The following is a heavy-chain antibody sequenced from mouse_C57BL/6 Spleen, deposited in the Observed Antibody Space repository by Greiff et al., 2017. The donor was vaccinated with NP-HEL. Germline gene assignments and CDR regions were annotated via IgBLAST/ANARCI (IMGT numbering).Heavy chain of an antibody. CDR2: INPSSGYT. CDR1: GYTFTSYT. J-gene: IGHJ2*01. V-gene: IGHV1-4*01. Sequence: VMLVESGAELARPGASVKMSCKASGYTFTSYTMHWVKQRPGQGLEWIGYINPSSGYTKYNQKFKDKATLTADKSSSTAYMQLSSLTSEDSAVYYCARPIIITTVLDYWGQGTTLTVSS. D-gene: IGHD1-1*01. CDR3: ARPIIITTVLDY.